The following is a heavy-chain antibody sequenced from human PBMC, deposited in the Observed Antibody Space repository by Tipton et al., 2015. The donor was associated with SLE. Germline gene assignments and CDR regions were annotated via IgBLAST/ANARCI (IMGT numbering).Heavy chain of an antibody. CDR2: IYYSGNT. CDR1: SYSISSGYY. CDR3: ARIHLNNYGDYGPFDY. Sequence: TLSLTCTVSSYSISSGYYWGWIRQPPGKGLEWIGSIYHSGSIYYSGNTYYNPSLESRVTISADTFKNQFSLKVTSVTAADTAVYFCARIHLNNYGDYGPFDYWGQGILVTVSS. J-gene: IGHJ4*02. V-gene: IGHV4-38-2*02. D-gene: IGHD4-17*01.